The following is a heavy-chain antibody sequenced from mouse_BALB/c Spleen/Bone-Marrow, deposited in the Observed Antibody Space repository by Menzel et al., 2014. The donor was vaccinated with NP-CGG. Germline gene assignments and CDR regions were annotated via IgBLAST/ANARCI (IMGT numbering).Heavy chain of an antibody. CDR1: GFNIKDTY. CDR2: IDPANGNT. CDR3: ARGLLQYYYAMDY. Sequence: VHVKQSGAELVKPGASVKLSCTASGFNIKDTYMHWVKQWPEQGLEWIGRIDPANGNTKYDPKFQGKATITADTSSNTAYLQLSSLTSEDTAVYYCARGLLQYYYAMDYWGQGTSVTVSS. D-gene: IGHD2-3*01. J-gene: IGHJ4*01. V-gene: IGHV14-3*02.